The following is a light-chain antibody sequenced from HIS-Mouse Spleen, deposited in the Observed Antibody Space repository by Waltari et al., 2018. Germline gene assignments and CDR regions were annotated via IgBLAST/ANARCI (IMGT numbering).Light chain of an antibody. V-gene: IGLV2-8*01. J-gene: IGLJ2*01. CDR2: EVS. CDR1: SSDVGGYNY. Sequence: QSALTQPPSASGSPGQSVTISCTGTSSDVGGYNYVSWYQQHPGKAPKLMLYEVSTRTSGVPDRFSGSKSGNTASRTVSGLQAEDEADYYCSSYAGSNNLVFGGGTKLTVL. CDR3: SSYAGSNNLV.